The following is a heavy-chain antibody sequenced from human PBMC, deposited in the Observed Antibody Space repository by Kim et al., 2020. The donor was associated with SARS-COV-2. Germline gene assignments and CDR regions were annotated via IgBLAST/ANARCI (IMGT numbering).Heavy chain of an antibody. Sequence: ASVKVSCKASGYTFTSYYMHWVRQAPGQGLEWMGIINPSGGSTSYAQKFQGRVTMTRDTSTSTVYMELSSLRYEDTAVYYCARDLSRFLDLWGIVGASPLCNGVAGWGQGTTVTVSS. J-gene: IGHJ6*02. D-gene: IGHD1-26*01. CDR1: GYTFTSYY. V-gene: IGHV1-46*01. CDR2: INPSGGST. CDR3: ARDLSRFLDLWGIVGASPLCNGVAG.